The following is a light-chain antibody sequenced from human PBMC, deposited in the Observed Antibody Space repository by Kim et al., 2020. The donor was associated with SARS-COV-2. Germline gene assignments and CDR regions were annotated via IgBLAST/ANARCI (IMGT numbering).Light chain of an antibody. CDR2: QDS. V-gene: IGLV3-1*01. J-gene: IGLJ2*01. CDR1: KLGDKY. Sequence: SYELTQPPSVSVSPGQTASITCSGDKLGDKYACWYQQKPGQSPVLVIYQDSKRPSGIPERFSGSNSGNTATLTISGTQAMDEADYYCQAWDSSTYVVCGG. CDR3: QAWDSSTYVV.